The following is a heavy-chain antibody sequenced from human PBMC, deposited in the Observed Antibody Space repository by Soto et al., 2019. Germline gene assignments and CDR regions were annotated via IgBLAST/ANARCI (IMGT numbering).Heavy chain of an antibody. V-gene: IGHV1-2*02. CDR3: ARDPDYGDYWGYFFDS. Sequence: VKVSCKTSGYTFAAYYIHWIRQAPGQGLEWMGWINPTSGGTVYAQNFQDRVTMTRDTSISTAYMELRRLNSDDTAVYYCARDPDYGDYWGYFFDSWGQGTPVTVSS. CDR1: GYTFAAYY. D-gene: IGHD4-17*01. CDR2: INPTSGGT. J-gene: IGHJ4*02.